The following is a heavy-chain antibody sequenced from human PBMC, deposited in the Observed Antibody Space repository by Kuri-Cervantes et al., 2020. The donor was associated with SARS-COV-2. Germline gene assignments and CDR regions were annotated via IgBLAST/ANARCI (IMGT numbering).Heavy chain of an antibody. J-gene: IGHJ3*01. CDR1: GFTFSSYW. Sequence: LSLTCAASGFTFSSYWMSWVRQAPGKGLEWVANTKQDGSEKYYVDSVKGRFTISRDNAKNSLYLQMNSLRGDDTAVYYCARDVSSGSYYKDAFNVWGQGTMVTVSS. CDR3: ARDVSSGSYYKDAFNV. V-gene: IGHV3-7*01. CDR2: TKQDGSEK. D-gene: IGHD1-26*01.